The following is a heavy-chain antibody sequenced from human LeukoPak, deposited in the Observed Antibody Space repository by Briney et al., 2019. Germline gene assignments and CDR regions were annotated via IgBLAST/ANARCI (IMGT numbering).Heavy chain of an antibody. CDR2: IYYSGST. CDR1: GGSISSSSYY. CDR3: ALGLGRDWNYADY. Sequence: SETLSLTCTVSGGSISSSSYYWGWIRQPPGKGLEWIGSIYYSGSTYYNPSLKSRVTISVDTSKNQFSLKLSSVTAADTAAYYCALGLGRDWNYADYWGQGTLVTVSS. V-gene: IGHV4-39*07. J-gene: IGHJ4*02. D-gene: IGHD3/OR15-3a*01.